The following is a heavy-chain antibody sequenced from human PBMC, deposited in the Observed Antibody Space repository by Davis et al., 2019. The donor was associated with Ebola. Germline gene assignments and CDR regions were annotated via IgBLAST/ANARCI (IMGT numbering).Heavy chain of an antibody. Sequence: GESLKISCAASEFTFTTYVMHWVRQAPGKGLEWVAVITYYGDNSYYADSVKGRFTISRENSKNTVYLQMNSLRTEDTAVYYCTRGSVRFLEWLSQNAFDIWGQGTMVTVSS. CDR2: ITYYGDNS. V-gene: IGHV3-30-3*01. CDR1: EFTFTTYV. D-gene: IGHD3-3*01. CDR3: TRGSVRFLEWLSQNAFDI. J-gene: IGHJ3*02.